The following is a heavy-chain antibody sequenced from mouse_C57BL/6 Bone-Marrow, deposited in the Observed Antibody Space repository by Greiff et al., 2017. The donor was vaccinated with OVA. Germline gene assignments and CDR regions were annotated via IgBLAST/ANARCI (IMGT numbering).Heavy chain of an antibody. J-gene: IGHJ2*01. Sequence: VQLKESGPELVKPGASVKIPCKASGYTFTDYNMDWVKQSHGKSLEWIGDINPNNGGTIYNQKFKGKATLTVDKSSSTAYMELRSLTSEDTAVYYYAGSPDWDGDYFDDWGQGTTLTVSS. CDR1: GYTFTDYN. CDR2: INPNNGGT. D-gene: IGHD4-1*01. V-gene: IGHV1-18*01. CDR3: AGSPDWDGDYFDD.